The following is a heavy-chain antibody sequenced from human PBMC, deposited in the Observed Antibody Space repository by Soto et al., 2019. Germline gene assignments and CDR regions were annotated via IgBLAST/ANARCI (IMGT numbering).Heavy chain of an antibody. J-gene: IGHJ6*02. Sequence: QVQLVESGGGVVQPGRSLRLSCAASGFTFSSYGMHWVRQAPGKGLEWVAVISYDGSNKYYADSVKGRFTISRDISKNTLYLQMNSLRAEDTAVYYCAKVRCSSTSCYSYYYYYGMDVWGQGTTVTVSS. CDR2: ISYDGSNK. CDR3: AKVRCSSTSCYSYYYYYGMDV. CDR1: GFTFSSYG. D-gene: IGHD2-2*01. V-gene: IGHV3-30*18.